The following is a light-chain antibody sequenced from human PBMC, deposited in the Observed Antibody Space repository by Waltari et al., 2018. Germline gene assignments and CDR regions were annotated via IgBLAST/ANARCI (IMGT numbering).Light chain of an antibody. Sequence: QSALTQPPSASGSPGQSVPISCTGTSSDVGAYHYVSWYQPHPDKAPQPMIFEVSQRPSGVPDRFSGSKSGNTASLTVSGLQAEDEADYYCFSYAGSNNLVFGGGTKLTVL. CDR1: SSDVGAYHY. CDR2: EVS. J-gene: IGLJ2*01. CDR3: FSYAGSNNLV. V-gene: IGLV2-8*01.